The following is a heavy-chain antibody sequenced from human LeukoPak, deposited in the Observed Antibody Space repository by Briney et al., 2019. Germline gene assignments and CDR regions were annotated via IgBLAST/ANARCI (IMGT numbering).Heavy chain of an antibody. CDR2: INPSGGST. CDR1: GYTFTSYY. D-gene: IGHD7-27*01. Sequence: GASVKVSCMASGYTFTSYYMHWVRQAPGQGLEWMGIINPSGGSTSYAQKFQGRVTMTRDTSTSTAYMELRSLRSDDTAVYYCAREVEPAHQRKRLNWGPTIDYWGQGTLVTVSS. V-gene: IGHV1-46*01. CDR3: AREVEPAHQRKRLNWGPTIDY. J-gene: IGHJ4*02.